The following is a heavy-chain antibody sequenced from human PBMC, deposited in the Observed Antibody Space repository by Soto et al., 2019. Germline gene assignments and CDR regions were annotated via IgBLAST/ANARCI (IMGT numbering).Heavy chain of an antibody. J-gene: IGHJ4*02. CDR3: ARWAATGAFDY. CDR2: IYYSGST. CDR1: GGSISSYY. Sequence: LSLTCTASGGSISSYYWSWIRQPPGKGLEWIGYIYYSGSTNYNPSLKSRVTISVDTSKNQFSLKLSSVTAADTAVYYCARWAATGAFDYWGQGTLVAVSA. V-gene: IGHV4-59*01. D-gene: IGHD2-15*01.